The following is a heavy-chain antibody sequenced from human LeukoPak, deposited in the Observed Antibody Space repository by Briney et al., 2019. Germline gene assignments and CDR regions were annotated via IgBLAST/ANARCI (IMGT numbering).Heavy chain of an antibody. D-gene: IGHD3-22*01. V-gene: IGHV3-23*01. Sequence: GGSLRLSCAASGFTFSSYVMSWVRQAPGKGLEWVSYINHNGEMIYYADSVKGRFTISRDNSKNTLYLQMNSLRAEDTAVYYCAKDPPYYYDSDAFDIWGQGTMVTVSS. CDR2: INHNGEMI. CDR1: GFTFSSYV. CDR3: AKDPPYYYDSDAFDI. J-gene: IGHJ3*02.